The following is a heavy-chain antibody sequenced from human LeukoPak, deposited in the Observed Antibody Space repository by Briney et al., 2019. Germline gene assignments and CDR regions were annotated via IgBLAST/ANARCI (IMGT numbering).Heavy chain of an antibody. CDR1: GYTFTSYG. V-gene: IGHV1-18*01. CDR2: IGAYNGNT. Sequence: ASVKVSCKASGYTFTSYGISWVRQAPGQGLEWMGWIGAYNGNTNYAQKLQGRVTMTTDTSTSTAYMEMRSLRSDDTAVYYCARPVAGTTGLDYWGQGTLVTVSS. CDR3: ARPVAGTTGLDY. J-gene: IGHJ4*02. D-gene: IGHD6-19*01.